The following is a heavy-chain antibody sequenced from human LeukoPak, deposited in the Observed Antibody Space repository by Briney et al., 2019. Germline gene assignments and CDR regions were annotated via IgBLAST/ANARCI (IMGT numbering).Heavy chain of an antibody. V-gene: IGHV3-30*04. D-gene: IGHD3-22*01. CDR2: ISYDGSNK. CDR1: GFTFSSYA. CDR3: AKSAYYDASGYYREYYFDY. J-gene: IGHJ4*02. Sequence: GGSLRLSCAASGFTFSSYAVHWVRQAPGEGLEWVAVISYDGSNKYYADSVKGRFTISRDKTKNTLYLQMNSLRAEDTAVYYCAKSAYYDASGYYREYYFDYWGQGTLVTVSS.